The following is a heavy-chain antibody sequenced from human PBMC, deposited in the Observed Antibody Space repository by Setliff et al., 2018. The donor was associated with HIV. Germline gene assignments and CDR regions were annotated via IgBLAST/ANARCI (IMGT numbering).Heavy chain of an antibody. CDR3: AKDRYYDSSGSPLDY. V-gene: IGHV1-46*01. J-gene: IGHJ4*02. CDR2: INPSGGST. Sequence: ASVKVSCKASGYTFTSYYMHWVRQAPGQGLEWMGIINPSGGSTSYAQRFQGRVTMTTDTSTSTVYMELSSLRAEDTAVYYCAKDRYYDSSGSPLDYWGQGTLVTVSS. D-gene: IGHD3-22*01. CDR1: GYTFTSYY.